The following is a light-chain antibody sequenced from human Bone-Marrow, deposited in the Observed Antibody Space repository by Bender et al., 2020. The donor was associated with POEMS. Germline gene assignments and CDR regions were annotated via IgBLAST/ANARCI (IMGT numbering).Light chain of an antibody. Sequence: QAALTQPPSASGSPGQSVTISCTGASSDIGGYNYVSWYQQHPGKAPKLMIYDVTERPSGVSNRFSASKSGNVAFLTISELQNEDEADFYCCSFAGGPYVFGTGT. V-gene: IGLV2-8*01. CDR1: SSDIGGYNY. J-gene: IGLJ1*01. CDR2: DVT. CDR3: CSFAGGPYV.